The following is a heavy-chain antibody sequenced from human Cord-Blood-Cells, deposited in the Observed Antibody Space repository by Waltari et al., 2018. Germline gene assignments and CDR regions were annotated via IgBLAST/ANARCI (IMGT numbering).Heavy chain of an antibody. Sequence: QVQLQESGPGLVKPSETLSLTCAVSGYSISSGSYWGWLREPPGKGLEWIGSIYHSGSTYYNPSLKSRVTISVDTSKNQFSLKLSSVTAADTAVYYCARDLRAPYYYGSGSYGYWGQGTLVTVSS. CDR3: ARDLRAPYYYGSGSYGY. V-gene: IGHV4-38-2*02. CDR1: GYSISSGSY. D-gene: IGHD3-10*01. J-gene: IGHJ4*02. CDR2: IYHSGST.